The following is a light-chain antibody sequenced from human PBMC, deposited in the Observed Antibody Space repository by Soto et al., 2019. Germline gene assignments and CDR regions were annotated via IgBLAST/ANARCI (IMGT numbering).Light chain of an antibody. CDR1: QSISVW. CDR2: KAS. CDR3: QQYNSYSPT. J-gene: IGKJ1*01. Sequence: DIQMTQTPSTLSASEGDRVTITCRASQSISVWLAWYQQKAGKAPNLLIYKASRLESGVPSRFSGSGSETEFTLTINGLQPGDSATYYCQQYNSYSPTFGQGTKVDI. V-gene: IGKV1-5*03.